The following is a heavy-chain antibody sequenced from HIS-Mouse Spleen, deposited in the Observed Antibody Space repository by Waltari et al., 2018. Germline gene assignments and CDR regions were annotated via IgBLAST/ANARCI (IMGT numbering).Heavy chain of an antibody. V-gene: IGHV4-30-2*01. CDR2: IYHRGST. J-gene: IGHJ4*02. D-gene: IGHD3-3*01. CDR3: ARGPSTIFGVVIAQGYFDY. CDR1: GGSISSGGYS. Sequence: QLQLQESGSGLVKPSQTLSLTCAVSGGSISSGGYSWSWIRQPPGKGLEWIGYIYHRGSTSYNPSLKSRVTISVDRSKNQFSLKLSSVTAADTAVYYCARGPSTIFGVVIAQGYFDYWGQGTLVTVSS.